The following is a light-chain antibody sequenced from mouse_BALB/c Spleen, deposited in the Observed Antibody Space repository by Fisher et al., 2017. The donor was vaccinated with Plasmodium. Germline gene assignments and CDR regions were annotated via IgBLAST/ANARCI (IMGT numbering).Light chain of an antibody. CDR3: QNGHSFPLT. J-gene: IGKJ5*01. CDR1: QCISNN. V-gene: IGKV5-39*01. Sequence: DIVITQSTVTLSVTPGDSVSLSCRASQCISNNLHWYQQKSHESPRLLINYTSQSISGIPSKFSCSRSGTDFTLTINSVEPEDVGVYYCQNGHSFPLTFGAGTKLELK. CDR2: YTS.